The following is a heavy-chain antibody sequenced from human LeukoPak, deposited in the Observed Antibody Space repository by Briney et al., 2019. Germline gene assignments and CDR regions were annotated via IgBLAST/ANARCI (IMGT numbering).Heavy chain of an antibody. Sequence: PSETLSLTCTVSGGSISSYYWSWIRQPPGKGLEWIGYIYYSGSTNYNPSLKSRVTISVDTSKNQFSLKLSSVTAADTAVYYCARVGSSGWYWSERPGRDAFHIWGQGTMVPVSS. D-gene: IGHD6-19*01. V-gene: IGHV4-59*01. CDR3: ARVGSSGWYWSERPGRDAFHI. J-gene: IGHJ3*02. CDR2: IYYSGST. CDR1: GGSISSYY.